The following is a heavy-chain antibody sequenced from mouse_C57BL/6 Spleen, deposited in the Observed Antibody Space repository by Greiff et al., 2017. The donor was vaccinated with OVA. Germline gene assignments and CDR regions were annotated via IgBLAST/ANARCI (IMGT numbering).Heavy chain of an antibody. J-gene: IGHJ1*03. D-gene: IGHD2-5*01. CDR2: INPSSGYT. CDR3: AKGDSNYLHCYFDD. CDR1: GYTFTSYT. V-gene: IGHV1-4*01. Sequence: QVQLQQSGAELARPGASVKLSCKASGYTFTSYTMHWVKQRPGQGLEWIGYINPSSGYTKYNQKFKDKATLTADKSSSTAYMQLSSLTSEDSAVYDCAKGDSNYLHCYFDDWGTGTTLTVSS.